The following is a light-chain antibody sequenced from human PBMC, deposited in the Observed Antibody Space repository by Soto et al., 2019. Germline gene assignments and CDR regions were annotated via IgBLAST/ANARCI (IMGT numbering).Light chain of an antibody. V-gene: IGKV3-20*01. CDR1: ESIRSNY. J-gene: IGKJ1*01. CDR2: GAS. Sequence: ETVLTQSPGTLSLSPGERATLSCRASESIRSNYLAWYRQTPGQAPRLLIFGASKRASGIADRFSGSGSGTDFPLIISRLEPEDFALYYCQQYGSSPWTFGQGTKVEIK. CDR3: QQYGSSPWT.